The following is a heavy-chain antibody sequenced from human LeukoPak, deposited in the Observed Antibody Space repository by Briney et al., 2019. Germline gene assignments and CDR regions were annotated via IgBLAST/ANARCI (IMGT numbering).Heavy chain of an antibody. J-gene: IGHJ5*02. V-gene: IGHV4-31*03. Sequence: TLSLTCTVXGGSISSGGYYWSWIRQHPGKGLEWIGYIYYSGSTYYNPSLKSRVTISVDTSKNQFSLKLSSVTAADTAVYYCARDVYDSSGPRWGFDPWGQGTLVTVSS. CDR3: ARDVYDSSGPRWGFDP. CDR2: IYYSGST. CDR1: GGSISSGGYY. D-gene: IGHD3-22*01.